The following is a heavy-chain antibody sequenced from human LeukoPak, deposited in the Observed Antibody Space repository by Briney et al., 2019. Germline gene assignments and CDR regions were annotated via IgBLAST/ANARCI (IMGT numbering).Heavy chain of an antibody. D-gene: IGHD6-13*01. CDR3: ARGANSYSSSWYRYYFDY. J-gene: IGHJ4*02. CDR2: INHSGST. Sequence: SETLSLTCAVYGGSFSGYYWSWIRQPPGKGLEWIGEINHSGSTNYNPSLKSRVTISVDTSKSQFSLKLSSVTAADTAVYYCARGANSYSSSWYRYYFDYWGQGTLVTVSS. CDR1: GGSFSGYY. V-gene: IGHV4-34*01.